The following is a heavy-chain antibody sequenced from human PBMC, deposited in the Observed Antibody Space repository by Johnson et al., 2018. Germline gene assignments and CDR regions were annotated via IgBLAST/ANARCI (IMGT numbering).Heavy chain of an antibody. D-gene: IGHD3-10*01. CDR1: GGTFSNYA. J-gene: IGHJ3*02. V-gene: IGHV1-69*01. Sequence: VQLLESGAEVKKPGSSVKVSCKASGGTFSNYAITWVRQAPGQGLEWMGGIIPIFGSANYAQKFQGRVTITADESTSTAYMELSSLRSEDTAVYYWARDPFVVRGVMAHAFDIWGQGTMVTVSS. CDR3: ARDPFVVRGVMAHAFDI. CDR2: IIPIFGSA.